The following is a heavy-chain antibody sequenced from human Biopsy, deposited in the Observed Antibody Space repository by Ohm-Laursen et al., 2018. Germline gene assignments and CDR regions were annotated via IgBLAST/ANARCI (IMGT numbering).Heavy chain of an antibody. CDR3: VRSNYHYYGFDV. CDR1: GGSISRDY. J-gene: IGHJ6*02. CDR2: TYYSGST. Sequence: GTLSLTCIVSGGSISRDYWAWIRQPPEKGLQWIGYTYYSGSTNYNPSLNSRVTIAVDTSKNQFSLRLTSVTAADTAVYYCVRSNYHYYGFDVWGQGTTVTVSS. V-gene: IGHV4-59*01.